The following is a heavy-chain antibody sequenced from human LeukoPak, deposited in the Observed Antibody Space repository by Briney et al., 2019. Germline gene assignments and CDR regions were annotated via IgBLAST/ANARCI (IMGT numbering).Heavy chain of an antibody. CDR1: GYTFTGYY. V-gene: IGHV1-2*02. CDR2: INPNSGGT. D-gene: IGHD2-2*01. J-gene: IGHJ4*02. CDR3: ASEVPAAEYYFDY. Sequence: ASVKVSCKASGYTFTGYYMHWVRQAPGQGLEWMGWINPNSGGTNYAQKLQGRVTMTRDTSISTAYMELSRLRSDDTAVYYCASEVPAAEYYFDYWGQGTLVTVSS.